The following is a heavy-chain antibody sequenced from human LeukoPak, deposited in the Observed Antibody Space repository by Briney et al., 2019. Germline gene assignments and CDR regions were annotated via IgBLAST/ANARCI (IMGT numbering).Heavy chain of an antibody. CDR3: ARGLTMVVTPAWFDP. J-gene: IGHJ5*02. CDR1: GGSISSGDYY. V-gene: IGHV4-30-4*08. Sequence: SQTLSLTCTVSGGSISSGDYYWSWIRQPPGKGLEWIGYIYYSGSTYYNPSLKSRVTISVDTSKNQFSLKLSSVTAADTAVYYCARGLTMVVTPAWFDPWGQGTLVTVSS. D-gene: IGHD4-23*01. CDR2: IYYSGST.